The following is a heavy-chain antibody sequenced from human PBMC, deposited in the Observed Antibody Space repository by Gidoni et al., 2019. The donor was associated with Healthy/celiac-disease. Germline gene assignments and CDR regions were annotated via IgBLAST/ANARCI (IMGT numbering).Heavy chain of an antibody. CDR1: GYTFTSYY. J-gene: IGHJ4*02. V-gene: IGHV1-46*01. CDR2: INPSGGST. D-gene: IGHD4-4*01. Sequence: QVQLVQSGAEVKKPGASVKVSFQASGYTFTSYYMHWVRQAPGQGLEWMGIINPSGGSTSYAQKFQGRVTMTRDTSTSTVYRELSSLRSEDTAVYYCARAGVTTVDYWGQGTLVTVSS. CDR3: ARAGVTTVDY.